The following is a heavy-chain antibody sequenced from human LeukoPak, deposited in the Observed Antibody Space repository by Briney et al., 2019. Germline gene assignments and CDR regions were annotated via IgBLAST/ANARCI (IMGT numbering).Heavy chain of an antibody. D-gene: IGHD1-26*01. J-gene: IGHJ4*02. CDR2: ISDSGIRT. Sequence: GGSLRLSCAASGFTFSSYAMSWVRQAPGKGLEWVSAISDSGIRTYYADSVKGRFAISRDKSKNTLYLQMNSLRAEDTAVYYCVKGLKWELPLDSWGQGTLVTVSS. CDR1: GFTFSSYA. CDR3: VKGLKWELPLDS. V-gene: IGHV3-23*01.